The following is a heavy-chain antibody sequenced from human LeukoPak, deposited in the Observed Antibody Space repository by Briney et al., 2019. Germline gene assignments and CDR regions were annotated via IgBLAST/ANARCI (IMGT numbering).Heavy chain of an antibody. V-gene: IGHV4-59*08. CDR2: IYYSGST. CDR1: GGSISGYY. Sequence: SETLSLTCTVSGGSISGYYWSWIRQPPGKGLEWIGYIYYSGSTNYNSSLRSRVTISVDTSKNQFSLKLSSVTAADTAVYYCARFKSGPGCSSASCTDFDYWGQGTLVTVSS. CDR3: ARFKSGPGCSSASCTDFDY. J-gene: IGHJ4*02. D-gene: IGHD2-2*01.